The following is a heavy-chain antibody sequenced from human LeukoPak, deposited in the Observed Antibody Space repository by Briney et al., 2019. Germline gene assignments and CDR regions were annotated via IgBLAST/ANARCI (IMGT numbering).Heavy chain of an antibody. CDR2: ISSSGSTI. V-gene: IGHV3-48*03. D-gene: IGHD3-22*01. Sequence: GGSLRLSCAASGFTFSSYEVNWVRQAPGKGLEWVSYISSSGSTIYYADSVKGRFTISRDNAKNSLYLQMNSLRAEDTAVYYCARGAARYYDSSGSWTVDYWGQGTLVTVSS. CDR3: ARGAARYYDSSGSWTVDY. CDR1: GFTFSSYE. J-gene: IGHJ4*02.